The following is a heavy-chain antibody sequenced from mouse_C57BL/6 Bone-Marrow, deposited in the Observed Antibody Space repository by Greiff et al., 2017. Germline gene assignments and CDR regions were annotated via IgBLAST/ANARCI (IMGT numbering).Heavy chain of an antibody. CDR2: IYPGSGNT. CDR3: ARKKGLLFWYFEV. CDR1: GYTFTDYY. D-gene: IGHD3-2*02. V-gene: IGHV1-76*01. Sequence: QVQLQQSGAELVRPGASVKLSCKASGYTFTDYYINWVKQRPGQGLEWIARIYPGSGNTYYNEKFKGKATLTAEKSSSTAYMQLSSLTSEDSAVYFCARKKGLLFWYFEVWGTGTTVTVSS. J-gene: IGHJ1*03.